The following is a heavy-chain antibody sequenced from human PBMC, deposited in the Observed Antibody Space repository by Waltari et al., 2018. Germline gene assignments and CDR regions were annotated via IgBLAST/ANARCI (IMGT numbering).Heavy chain of an antibody. V-gene: IGHV3-11*01. Sequence: QKQLVESGGGLVKPGGSLTLSCAASGFSFRDYYMTWVRQAPGKGLEWIGSISSHSTTIDYADSLKGRFTISRDNANTSAFLQIVSLRPDDTAVYYCARGRQQLIPWGQGTLVTVSS. D-gene: IGHD6-13*01. CDR3: ARGRQQLIP. CDR1: GFSFRDYY. CDR2: ISSHSTTI. J-gene: IGHJ5*02.